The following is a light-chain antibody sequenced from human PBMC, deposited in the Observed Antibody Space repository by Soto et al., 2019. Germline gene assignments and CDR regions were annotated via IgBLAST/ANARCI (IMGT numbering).Light chain of an antibody. CDR3: QSYDSGGVV. Sequence: QSVLTRPPSVSGAPGQRVTISCTGSSSNIGAGYDVHWYQQLPGTAPKLLIYGNSNRPSGVPDRFSGSKSGTSASLAITGLQAEDEADYYCQSYDSGGVVFGGGTKLTVL. V-gene: IGLV1-40*01. CDR1: SSNIGAGYD. J-gene: IGLJ2*01. CDR2: GNS.